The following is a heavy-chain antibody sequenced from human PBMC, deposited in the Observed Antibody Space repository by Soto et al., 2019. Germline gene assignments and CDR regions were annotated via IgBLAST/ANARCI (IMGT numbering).Heavy chain of an antibody. D-gene: IGHD3-3*01. CDR1: GFTFSSYS. Sequence: GGSLRLSCAAPGFTFSSYSMNWVRQAPGEGLEWVSYISSSSSTIYYADSVKGRFTISRDNAKNSLYLQMNSLRAEDTAVYYCARDQRFLEWLSPSSMDVWGKGTTVTVSS. CDR2: ISSSSSTI. CDR3: ARDQRFLEWLSPSSMDV. J-gene: IGHJ6*03. V-gene: IGHV3-48*01.